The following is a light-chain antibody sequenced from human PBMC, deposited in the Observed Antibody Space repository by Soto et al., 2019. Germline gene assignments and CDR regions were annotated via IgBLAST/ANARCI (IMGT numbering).Light chain of an antibody. Sequence: EIVMTQSPGTLSLSPEERATLSCRASQSVSSSYLAWYQQKPGQAPRLLIYGASSRATGIPDRFSGSGSGTDFTLTISRLEPEDFAVYYCQQYGSSPRYTFVQGTKLEIK. J-gene: IGKJ2*01. CDR1: QSVSSSY. CDR3: QQYGSSPRYT. CDR2: GAS. V-gene: IGKV3-20*01.